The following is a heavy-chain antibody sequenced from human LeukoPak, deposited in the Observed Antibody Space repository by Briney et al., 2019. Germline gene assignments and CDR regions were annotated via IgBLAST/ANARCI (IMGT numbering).Heavy chain of an antibody. V-gene: IGHV3-30*02. CDR1: GFTFSSYG. D-gene: IGHD1-26*01. Sequence: GRSLRLSCAASGFTFSSYGIHWVRQPPGKWLGWVAFIQNDGGIEFYANSVKGRFTVSRDNSKNTVYLQMNGLRAEDTAFYHCAKDEIQGVVGAGPGYWGQGTLVTVSS. CDR2: IQNDGGIE. J-gene: IGHJ4*02. CDR3: AKDEIQGVVGAGPGY.